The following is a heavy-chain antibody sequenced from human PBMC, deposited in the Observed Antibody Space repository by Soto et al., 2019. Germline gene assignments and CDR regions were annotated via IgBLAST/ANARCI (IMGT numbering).Heavy chain of an antibody. CDR3: ARSPYSGYPAPYYFDY. CDR2: ISSSSYI. J-gene: IGHJ4*02. CDR1: GFTFSSYS. D-gene: IGHD5-12*01. V-gene: IGHV3-21*01. Sequence: GGSLRLSCAASGFTFSSYSMNWVRQAPGKGLEWVSSISSSSYIYYADSVKGRFTISRDNAKNSLYLQMNSLRAEDTAVYYCARSPYSGYPAPYYFDYWGQGTLVTVSS.